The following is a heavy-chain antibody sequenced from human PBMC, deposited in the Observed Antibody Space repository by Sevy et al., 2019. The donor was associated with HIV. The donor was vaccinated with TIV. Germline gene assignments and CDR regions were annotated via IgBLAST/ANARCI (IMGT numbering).Heavy chain of an antibody. CDR1: GYTFTSYG. Sequence: ASVKVSCKASGYTFTSYGISWVRQAPGQGLEWMGWNSAYNGNTNYAQKRQGRVTMTTDTSTSTAYKELRSLRSDDTAVYCCARATTVTGYYVDVWGKGTTVTGSS. V-gene: IGHV1-18*01. D-gene: IGHD4-17*01. CDR3: ARATTVTGYYVDV. J-gene: IGHJ6*03. CDR2: NSAYNGNT.